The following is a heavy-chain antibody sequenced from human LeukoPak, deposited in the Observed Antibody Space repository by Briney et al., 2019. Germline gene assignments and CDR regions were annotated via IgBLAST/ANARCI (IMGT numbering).Heavy chain of an antibody. J-gene: IGHJ6*02. Sequence: PGGSLRLSCAASGFTFSSYWMNWARQAPGKGLEWVASINHNGNVNYYVDSVKGRLTISRDNAKNPLYLQMSNLRAEDTAVYFCARGGGLDVWGQGATVTVSS. V-gene: IGHV3-7*03. CDR2: INHNGNVN. D-gene: IGHD3-16*01. CDR3: ARGGGLDV. CDR1: GFTFSSYW.